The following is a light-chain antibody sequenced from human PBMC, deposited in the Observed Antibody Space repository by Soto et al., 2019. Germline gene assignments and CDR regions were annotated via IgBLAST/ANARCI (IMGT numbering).Light chain of an antibody. CDR1: QSVNSN. Sequence: EILMTQSPGTLSVSPGESATLSCRASQSVNSNYLAWYQQHPGQPPRLLIYGISTRATGIPARFSGSGSGTEFSLTISSLQSEDFAVYYCQQYSKWPITFGQGTRLEI. CDR3: QQYSKWPIT. V-gene: IGKV3-15*01. J-gene: IGKJ5*01. CDR2: GIS.